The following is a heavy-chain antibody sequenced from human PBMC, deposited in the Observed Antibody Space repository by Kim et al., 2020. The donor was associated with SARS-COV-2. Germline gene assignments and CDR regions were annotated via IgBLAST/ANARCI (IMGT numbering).Heavy chain of an antibody. CDR1: GFIFSGYS. CDR3: ARAEEASRKGMDV. Sequence: GGSLRLSCAASGFIFSGYSMNWVRQAPGKGLEWVSYISSRSTTIYYADSVKGRFTISRDNAKNSLYLQMNSLRNEDTAVYYCARAEEASRKGMDVWGQGTTVTVSS. V-gene: IGHV3-48*02. J-gene: IGHJ6*02. CDR2: ISSRSTTI.